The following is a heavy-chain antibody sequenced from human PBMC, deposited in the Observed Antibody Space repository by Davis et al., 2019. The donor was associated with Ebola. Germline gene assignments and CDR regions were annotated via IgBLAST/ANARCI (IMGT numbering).Heavy chain of an antibody. D-gene: IGHD6-19*01. V-gene: IGHV3-21*01. CDR3: ARDTGWTGRNYYYGMDV. Sequence: GESLKISCAAPGFTFSSYSMNWVRQAPGKGLEWVSSISSSSSYIYYADSVKGRFTISRDNAKNSLYLQMNSLRAEDTAVYYCARDTGWTGRNYYYGMDVWGQGTTVTVSS. J-gene: IGHJ6*02. CDR1: GFTFSSYS. CDR2: ISSSSSYI.